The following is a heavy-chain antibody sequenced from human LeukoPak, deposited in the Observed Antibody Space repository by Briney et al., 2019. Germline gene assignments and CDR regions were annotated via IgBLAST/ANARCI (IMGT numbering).Heavy chain of an antibody. CDR1: GFTFSSYA. Sequence: PGGSLRLSCAASGFTFSSYAMSWVRQAPGKGLEWVSPISGSGSSTYYADSVKGRFTISRDNSNNTLYLQMNSLRAEDTAVYYCAKGLAVASPYYFDYWGQGTLVTVSS. D-gene: IGHD6-19*01. CDR2: ISGSGSST. V-gene: IGHV3-23*01. CDR3: AKGLAVASPYYFDY. J-gene: IGHJ4*02.